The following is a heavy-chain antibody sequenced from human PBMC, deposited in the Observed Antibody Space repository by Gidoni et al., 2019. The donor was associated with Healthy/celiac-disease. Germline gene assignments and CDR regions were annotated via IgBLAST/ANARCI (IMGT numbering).Heavy chain of an antibody. CDR2: IYPSGST. V-gene: IGHV4-30-2*01. CDR3: ARSQTYGDYGDAFDI. J-gene: IGHJ3*02. CDR1: GGSVRPGGYS. Sequence: QLQLQESGSGLVKPSQTLSLTCAGSGGSVRPGGYSWSWIRQPPGKGREWIGYIYPSGSTYYNPSLKSRVTISVDRSKNPFSLKLSSLTAADTAVYYCARSQTYGDYGDAFDIWGQGTMVTVSS. D-gene: IGHD4-17*01.